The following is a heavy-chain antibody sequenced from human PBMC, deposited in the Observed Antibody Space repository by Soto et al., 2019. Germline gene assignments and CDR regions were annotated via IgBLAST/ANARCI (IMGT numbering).Heavy chain of an antibody. J-gene: IGHJ3*02. V-gene: IGHV3-23*01. CDR2: ILVGGST. CDR1: GFICISYY. CDR3: AKATATGGGAFDI. D-gene: IGHD2-8*02. Sequence: SLRLSCAASGFICISYYMIWVRQAPGKGLEWVSTILVGGSTHYPDSVKGRFTISRDNSKNTVFLQMNSLTAGDTAVYYCAKATATGGGAFDICGQGTMVTVSS.